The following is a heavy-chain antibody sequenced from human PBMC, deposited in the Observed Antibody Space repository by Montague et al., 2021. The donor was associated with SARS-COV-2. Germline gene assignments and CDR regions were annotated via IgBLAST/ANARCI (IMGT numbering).Heavy chain of an antibody. CDR1: GLTVSSNY. CDR2: IDAVGNT. D-gene: IGHD2-15*01. V-gene: IGHV3-53*01. CDR3: ARDERRASKWSYGLDV. J-gene: IGHJ6*02. Sequence: SLRLSCSASGLTVSSNYLTWVRQAPGRGLEWVSFIDAVGNTYYAXSVKGRFTVSRDNSKNTVHLQMNSLRVEDTAIYYCARDERRASKWSYGLDVWGPGTPVTVSS.